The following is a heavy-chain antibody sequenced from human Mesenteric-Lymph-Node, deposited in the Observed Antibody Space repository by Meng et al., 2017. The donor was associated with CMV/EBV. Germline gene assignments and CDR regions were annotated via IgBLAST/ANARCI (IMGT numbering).Heavy chain of an antibody. Sequence: GGSLRLSCAASGFTFSSSEEKWVRQAPGKGLEWVANIKQDGSEKYYVDSVKGRFTISRDNAKNSLYLQMNSLRAEDTAVYYCASLYSSSWGFDYWGQGTLVTVSS. CDR3: ASLYSSSWGFDY. J-gene: IGHJ4*02. CDR2: IKQDGSEK. D-gene: IGHD6-13*01. CDR1: GFTFSSSE. V-gene: IGHV3-7*01.